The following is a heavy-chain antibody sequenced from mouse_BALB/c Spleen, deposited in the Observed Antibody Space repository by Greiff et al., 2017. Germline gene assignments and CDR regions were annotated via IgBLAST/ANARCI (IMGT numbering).Heavy chain of an antibody. CDR1: GYTFSSYW. CDR3: ARGGELYAMDY. V-gene: IGHV1-9*01. CDR2: ILPGSGST. Sequence: VQLQESGAELMKPGASVKISCKATGYTFSSYWIEWVKQRPGHGLEWIGEILPGSGSTNYNEKFKGKATFTADTSSNPAYMQLSSLTSEDSAVYYCARGGELYAMDYWGQGTSVTVSS. J-gene: IGHJ4*01.